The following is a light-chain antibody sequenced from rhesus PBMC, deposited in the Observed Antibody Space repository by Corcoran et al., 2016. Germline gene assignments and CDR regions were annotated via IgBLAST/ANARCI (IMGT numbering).Light chain of an antibody. J-gene: IGKJ3*01. CDR3: QQHDNSPFT. CDR2: TAS. CDR1: QGISSH. V-gene: IGKV1-28*02. Sequence: DIQMTQSPSSLSASVGDTVTITCRASQGISSHLNWFQQKPGKSPKLLIYTASIFDSGVPSRFSGSGPGAEFTLTIYSLQPEDIATYYCQQHDNSPFTFGPGTKLDIK.